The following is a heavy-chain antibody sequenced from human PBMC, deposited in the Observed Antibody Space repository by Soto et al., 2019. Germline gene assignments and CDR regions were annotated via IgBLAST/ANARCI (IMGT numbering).Heavy chain of an antibody. D-gene: IGHD6-6*01. Sequence: SETLSLTCAVYGGSFSGYYWSWIRQPPGKGLEWIGEINHSGSTNYNPSLKSRVTISVDTSKNQFSLKLSSVTAADTAVYYCARGRGAARPLRPYGDSDNWFDPWGQGTLVIVSA. CDR1: GGSFSGYY. V-gene: IGHV4-34*01. CDR2: INHSGST. J-gene: IGHJ5*02. CDR3: ARGRGAARPLRPYGDSDNWFDP.